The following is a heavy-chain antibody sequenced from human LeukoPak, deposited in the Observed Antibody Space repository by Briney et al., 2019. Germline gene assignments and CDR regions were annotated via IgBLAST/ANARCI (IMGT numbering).Heavy chain of an antibody. D-gene: IGHD3-16*01. CDR2: IYYSGSA. Sequence: SETLSLTCTVSGGSISSYYWSWIRQPPGKGLEWIGYIYYSGSANYNPSLKSRVTISVDTSKNQFSLKLSSVTAADTAVYYCARDSRPTYYDRAFDIWGQGTMVTVSS. J-gene: IGHJ3*02. V-gene: IGHV4-59*01. CDR3: ARDSRPTYYDRAFDI. CDR1: GGSISSYY.